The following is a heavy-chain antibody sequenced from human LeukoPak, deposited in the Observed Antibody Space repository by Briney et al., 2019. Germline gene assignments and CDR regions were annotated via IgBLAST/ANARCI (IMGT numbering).Heavy chain of an antibody. Sequence: GGSLRLSCAASGFTFSDYYMTWIRQAPGEGLEWVSSISSCGSYIFYADSVKGRFTISRDDAKNSLFLQMNSLRAEDTAVYYCARDGWRGGSYYMDDWGQGTLVTVSS. CDR3: ARDGWRGGSYYMDD. J-gene: IGHJ4*02. CDR2: ISSCGSYI. V-gene: IGHV3-11*04. D-gene: IGHD3-10*01. CDR1: GFTFSDYY.